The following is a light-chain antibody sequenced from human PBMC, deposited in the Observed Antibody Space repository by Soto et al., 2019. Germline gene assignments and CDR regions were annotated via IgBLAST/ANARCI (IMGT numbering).Light chain of an antibody. CDR1: QSISTY. Sequence: DIQMTQSPSSLSASVGNRVTITCRASQSISTYLNWYQKKPGKAPNLLIYDASRLQSGVPSRFSGSGGGTDFTLSISSVQPEDFATYFCQQSYIDPITLGHGTRLELK. CDR2: DAS. J-gene: IGKJ5*01. V-gene: IGKV1-39*01. CDR3: QQSYIDPIT.